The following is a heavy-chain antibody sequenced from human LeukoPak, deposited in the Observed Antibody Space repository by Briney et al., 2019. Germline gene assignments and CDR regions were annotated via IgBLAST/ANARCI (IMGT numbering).Heavy chain of an antibody. CDR1: GFSVTTNY. J-gene: IGHJ6*02. CDR2: TYSGGDT. CDR3: AREFMHGFTNGDPILYGMDL. D-gene: IGHD4-17*01. V-gene: IGHV3-66*01. Sequence: QPGGSLRLSCAASGFSVTTNYISWVRQAPGKGLEWVSLTYSGGDTYYADSVKGRFTISRDNPKNTLYLQMNSLRAGDTAVYYCAREFMHGFTNGDPILYGMDLWGQGTTVTVSS.